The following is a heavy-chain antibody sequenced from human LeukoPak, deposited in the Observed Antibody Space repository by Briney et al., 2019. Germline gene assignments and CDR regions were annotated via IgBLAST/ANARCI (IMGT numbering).Heavy chain of an antibody. CDR2: IYYSGST. D-gene: IGHD3-10*01. V-gene: IGHV4-59*08. CDR1: GGSISSYY. J-gene: IGHJ1*01. Sequence: SETLSLTCTVSGGSISSYYWSWIRHPPGKGLEYIGYIYYSGSTNYNPSLKSRVTISVDTSKNQFSLKLSSVTAADTAVYYCARHVSGEYFQHWGQGTLVTVSS. CDR3: ARHVSGEYFQH.